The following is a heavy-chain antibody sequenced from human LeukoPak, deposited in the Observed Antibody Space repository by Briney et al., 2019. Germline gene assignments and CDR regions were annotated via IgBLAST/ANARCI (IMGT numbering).Heavy chain of an antibody. D-gene: IGHD2-2*01. CDR1: GFTFSSYG. J-gene: IGHJ4*02. V-gene: IGHV3-33*01. CDR2: IWYDGSKK. Sequence: AGSLTLACAASGFTFSSYGMHWVRQAPGKGLEWVAVIWYDGSKKYYADSVNGRFTISRDNSKNTLYPQMNSLRAEDTAVYYCARDRDIVVVPAAHQFDYWGQGTLVTVSS. CDR3: ARDRDIVVVPAAHQFDY.